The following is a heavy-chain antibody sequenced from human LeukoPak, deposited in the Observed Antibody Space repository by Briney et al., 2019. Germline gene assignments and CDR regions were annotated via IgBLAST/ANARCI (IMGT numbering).Heavy chain of an antibody. CDR2: IYSDNT. Sequence: GGSLRLSCTVSGFTVSSNSMSWVRQAPGKGLEWVSFIYSDNTHYSDSAKGRFTISRDNAKNSLYLQMNSLRAEDTAVYYCARFPVEAWFGEYRGGPIDYWGQGTLVTVSS. V-gene: IGHV3-53*01. J-gene: IGHJ4*02. CDR3: ARFPVEAWFGEYRGGPIDY. D-gene: IGHD3-10*01. CDR1: GFTVSSNS.